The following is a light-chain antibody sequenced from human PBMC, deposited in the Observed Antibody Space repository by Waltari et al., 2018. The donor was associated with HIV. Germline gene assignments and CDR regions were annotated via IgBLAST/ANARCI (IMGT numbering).Light chain of an antibody. Sequence: QSVLTQPPSVSGAPGQRVTISCTGSSSTIGAHYAVHRYQQLPGTAPKLLIYGNNNRPSGVPDRFSGSKSGTSASLAITGLQAEDEADYYCQSYDSSLSGSGVFGGGTKLTVL. J-gene: IGLJ3*02. CDR2: GNN. CDR3: QSYDSSLSGSGV. CDR1: SSTIGAHYA. V-gene: IGLV1-40*01.